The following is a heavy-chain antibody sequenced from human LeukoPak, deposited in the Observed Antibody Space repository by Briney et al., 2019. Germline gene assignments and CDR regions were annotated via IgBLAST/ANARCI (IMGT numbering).Heavy chain of an antibody. CDR1: GFTFSSYG. Sequence: PGGSLRLSCAASGFTFSSYGMHWVRQAPGKGLDWEAFIDHDGSNKYYADSVRGRFTISRDNSKNTLYLQMNSLRAEDTAVYFCAKRDKMLTWRRTYNRFDPWGQGTLVTVSS. V-gene: IGHV3-30*02. CDR2: IDHDGSNK. CDR3: AKRDKMLTWRRTYNRFDP. J-gene: IGHJ5*02. D-gene: IGHD3-16*01.